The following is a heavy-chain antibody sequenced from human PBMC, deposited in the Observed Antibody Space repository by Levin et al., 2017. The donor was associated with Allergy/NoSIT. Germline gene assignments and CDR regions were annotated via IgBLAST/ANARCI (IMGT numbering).Heavy chain of an antibody. CDR3: ASLWFGTNVFDI. V-gene: IGHV3-30*04. CDR1: GFTFRTYA. Sequence: GESLKISCAASGFTFRTYAMHWVRQAPGKGLEWVAVTSSDGSNKFYADSVRGRFTISRDNSQNTLYLQMNSLRIEDTAVYYCASLWFGTNVFDIWGQGTMVTVSS. J-gene: IGHJ3*02. D-gene: IGHD3-10*01. CDR2: TSSDGSNK.